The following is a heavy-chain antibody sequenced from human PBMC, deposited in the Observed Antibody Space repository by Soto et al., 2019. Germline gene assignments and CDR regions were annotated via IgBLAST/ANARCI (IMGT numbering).Heavy chain of an antibody. V-gene: IGHV4-59*12. Sequence: LSLTCTVSGGSISSYYWSWIRQPPGKGLEWIGYIYYSGSTNYNPSLKGRFTISRDNSKNSLYLQMNSLRAEDTAVYFCATTTRSSPFDYWGQGTLVTVSS. J-gene: IGHJ4*02. CDR2: IYYSGST. D-gene: IGHD4-17*01. CDR3: ATTTRSSPFDY. CDR1: GGSISSYY.